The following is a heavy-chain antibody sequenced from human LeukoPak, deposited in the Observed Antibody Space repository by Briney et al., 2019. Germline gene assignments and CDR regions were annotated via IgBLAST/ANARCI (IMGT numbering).Heavy chain of an antibody. CDR2: IGASGANT. D-gene: IGHD3-22*01. V-gene: IGHV3-23*01. CDR3: AKVTTGYYYYLDY. CDR1: GFTFSSYA. Sequence: GGSLRLSCAASGFTFSSYAMSWVRQAPGKGLEWVSGIGASGANTYYADSVKGRFTISRDNSKNTLYLQMDSLRAEDTAVYYCAKVTTGYYYYLDYWGQGTLVTVSS. J-gene: IGHJ4*02.